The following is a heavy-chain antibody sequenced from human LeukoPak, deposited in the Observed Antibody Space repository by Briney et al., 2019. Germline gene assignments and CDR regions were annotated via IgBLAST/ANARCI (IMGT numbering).Heavy chain of an antibody. D-gene: IGHD3-9*01. CDR1: GFTFSSYG. Sequence: GGSLRLSCAASGFTFSSYGMHWVRQAPGKGLEWVAVISYDGSNKYYADSVKGRFTISRDNSKNTLYLQMHSLRAEDTAVYYRAKDRGAFYDKNYFDYWGQGTLVTVSS. CDR3: AKDRGAFYDKNYFDY. J-gene: IGHJ4*02. CDR2: ISYDGSNK. V-gene: IGHV3-30*12.